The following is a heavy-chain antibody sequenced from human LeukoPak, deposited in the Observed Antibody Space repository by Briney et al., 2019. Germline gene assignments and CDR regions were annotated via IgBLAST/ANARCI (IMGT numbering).Heavy chain of an antibody. Sequence: SVKVSCKTSGDTFSNDAISWARQAPGQGPEWMGDIIPKFGTTNYAQKFRGRVSITTDDSTTTAYMELSMLKSDDTAVYYCARRSRQPRHAYFDYWGLGTLVTVS. D-gene: IGHD5-24*01. V-gene: IGHV1-69*05. CDR3: ARRSRQPRHAYFDY. CDR2: IIPKFGTT. J-gene: IGHJ4*02. CDR1: GDTFSNDA.